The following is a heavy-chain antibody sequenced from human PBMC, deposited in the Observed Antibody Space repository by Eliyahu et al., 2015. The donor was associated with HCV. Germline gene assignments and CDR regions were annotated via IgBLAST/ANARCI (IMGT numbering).Heavy chain of an antibody. Sequence: GWIRQPPGKGLEWIGSIYYSGSTYYNPSLKSRVTMSVDTSKNKFSLKLSSVTAADTAVYYCARQKVAVAPDSWGQGTLVTVSS. D-gene: IGHD6-19*01. CDR3: ARQKVAVAPDS. J-gene: IGHJ4*02. V-gene: IGHV4-39*01. CDR2: IYYSGST.